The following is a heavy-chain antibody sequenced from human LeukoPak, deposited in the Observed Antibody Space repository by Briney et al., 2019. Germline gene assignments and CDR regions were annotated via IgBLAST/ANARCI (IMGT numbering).Heavy chain of an antibody. Sequence: SETLSLTCTVSGGSISSSPYYWGWIRQPPGKGLEWIGTIYYSGSTYYNPSLKSRVTISVDTSKNQFSLKLTSVTAADTAVYYCARGGFWIDYWGQGTLVTVSS. CDR2: IYYSGST. V-gene: IGHV4-39*01. CDR1: GGSISSSPYY. CDR3: ARGGFWIDY. D-gene: IGHD3-3*01. J-gene: IGHJ4*02.